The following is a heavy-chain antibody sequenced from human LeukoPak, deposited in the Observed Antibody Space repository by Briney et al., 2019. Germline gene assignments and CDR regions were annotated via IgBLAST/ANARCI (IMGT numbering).Heavy chain of an antibody. CDR1: GFTFSSYA. CDR2: ISYDGSNK. CDR3: ARGALMITFGGALDAFDI. J-gene: IGHJ3*02. D-gene: IGHD3-16*01. Sequence: GGSLRLSCAASGFTFSSYAMHWVRQAPGKGLEWVAVISYDGSNKYYADSVKGRFTISRDNSKNTLYLQMNSLGAEDTAVYYCARGALMITFGGALDAFDIWGQGTMVTVSS. V-gene: IGHV3-30-3*01.